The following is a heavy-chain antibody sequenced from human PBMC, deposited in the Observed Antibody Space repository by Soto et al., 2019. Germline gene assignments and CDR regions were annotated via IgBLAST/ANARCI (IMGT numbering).Heavy chain of an antibody. J-gene: IGHJ6*02. CDR1: GFTFSSYW. V-gene: IGHV3-74*01. D-gene: IGHD5-18*01. CDR3: ARCWVEGYKEARYYYYCMDA. Sequence: PGGSLRLSCAASGFTFSSYWMHWVRLAPGKGLDWVSRVNSDGSSRSYADSVKGRFTISRDNAKNTLYLQMNSLRAEDTTVYYSARCWVEGYKEARYYYYCMDAWGQGTTVTVSS. CDR2: VNSDGSSR.